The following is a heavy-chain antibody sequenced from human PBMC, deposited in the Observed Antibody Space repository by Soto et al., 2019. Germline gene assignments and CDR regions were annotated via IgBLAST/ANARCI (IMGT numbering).Heavy chain of an antibody. J-gene: IGHJ3*02. D-gene: IGHD6-13*01. CDR2: IIPIFGTA. V-gene: IGHV1-69*01. Sequence: VKVSCKASGGTFSSYAISWVRQAPGQGLEWMGGIIPIFGTANYAQKFQGRVTITADESTSTAYMELSSLRSEDTAVYYCARVRRAAAGFDIWGQGTMVTVSS. CDR3: ARVRRAAAGFDI. CDR1: GGTFSSYA.